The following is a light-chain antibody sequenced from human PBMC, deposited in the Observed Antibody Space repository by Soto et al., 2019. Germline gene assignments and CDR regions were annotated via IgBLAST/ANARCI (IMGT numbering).Light chain of an antibody. J-gene: IGKJ1*01. CDR2: GAS. Sequence: EIVLTQSPGTLSLSPGEKATLSCRASQSVSSNLAWYQQKPGQGPRLLIYGASSRATGTPDRFSGSGSGTDFTLTINRLEPEDFAVYYCQQYGSSGTFGQGTKVDIK. CDR3: QQYGSSGT. CDR1: QSVSSN. V-gene: IGKV3-20*01.